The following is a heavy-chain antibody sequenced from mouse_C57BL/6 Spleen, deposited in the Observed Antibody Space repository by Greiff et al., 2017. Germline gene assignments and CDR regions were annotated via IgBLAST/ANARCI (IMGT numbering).Heavy chain of an antibody. CDR3: ARAHYYGSSHWYFDV. Sequence: QVQLQQPGAELVKPGASVKMSCKASGYTFTSYWITWVKQRPGQGLEWLGDIYPGSGSTNYNEKFKSKATLTVDTSSSTAYMQLSSLTSEDSAVYYCARAHYYGSSHWYFDVWGTGTTVTVSS. V-gene: IGHV1-55*01. D-gene: IGHD1-1*01. CDR1: GYTFTSYW. CDR2: IYPGSGST. J-gene: IGHJ1*03.